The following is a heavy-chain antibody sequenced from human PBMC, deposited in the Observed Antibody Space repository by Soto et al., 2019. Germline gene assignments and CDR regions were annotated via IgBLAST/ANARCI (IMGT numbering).Heavy chain of an antibody. V-gene: IGHV1-69*01. D-gene: IGHD3-22*01. Sequence: QEQLVQSGAEVKKPGSSVKVSCQASGGLFSSYPISCVRQVPGQGLEWMGGIIPVFQTAYYTQRFQGRVTITADESTNTAYMELSSLRSEDTAIYYCARGGSGYTWFNEFWGQGTLVTVSS. CDR1: GGLFSSYP. J-gene: IGHJ4*02. CDR2: IIPVFQTA. CDR3: ARGGSGYTWFNEF.